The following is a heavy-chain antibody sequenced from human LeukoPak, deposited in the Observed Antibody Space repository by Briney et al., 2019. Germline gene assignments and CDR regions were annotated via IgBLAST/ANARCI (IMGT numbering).Heavy chain of an antibody. CDR1: GCTFSDYY. D-gene: IGHD2-2*01. CDR2: ISGSSTYT. CDR3: ARDCTSTSCYVFDY. J-gene: IGHJ4*02. Sequence: GGSLRLSCAASGCTFSDYYMSWIRQAPGKGLEWVSYISGSSTYTNYAESVKGRFTISRDNAKNLLYLQMNSLRAEDTAVYHCARDCTSTSCYVFDYWGQGTLVSVSS. V-gene: IGHV3-11*05.